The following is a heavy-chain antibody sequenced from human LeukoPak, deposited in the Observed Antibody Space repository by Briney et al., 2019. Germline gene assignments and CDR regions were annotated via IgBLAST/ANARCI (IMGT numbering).Heavy chain of an antibody. CDR3: ARAEVNAFDI. CDR2: IYSGGST. CDR1: GFTFSSKY. V-gene: IGHV3-53*01. D-gene: IGHD2-21*01. Sequence: TGGSLRLSCAASGFTFSSKYMSWVRQAPGKGLEWVSVIYSGGSTYYADSVKGRFTISRDNSKNTLYLQMNSLKAEDTAVYYCARAEVNAFDIWGQGTMATVSS. J-gene: IGHJ3*02.